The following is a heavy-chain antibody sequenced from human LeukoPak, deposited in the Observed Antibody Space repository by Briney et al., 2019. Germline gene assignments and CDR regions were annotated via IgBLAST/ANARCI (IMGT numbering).Heavy chain of an antibody. V-gene: IGHV4-34*01. CDR2: INHSGST. D-gene: IGHD3-22*01. CDR3: ATVFPDNRGYSAGWFDP. J-gene: IGHJ5*02. CDR1: GGSFSGYY. Sequence: SATLSLTCAVYGGSFSGYYWSWIRQPPGKGLEWIGEINHSGSTNYNPSLKSRVTISVGTSKNQFSLKLSSVTAADTAVYFCATVFPDNRGYSAGWFDPWGQGTLVTVSS.